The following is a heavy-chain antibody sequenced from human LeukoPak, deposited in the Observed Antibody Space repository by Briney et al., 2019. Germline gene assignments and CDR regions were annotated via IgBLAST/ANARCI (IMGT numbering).Heavy chain of an antibody. V-gene: IGHV1-46*01. CDR2: INPSGGST. CDR3: ARSHTKSGYYYTFDY. CDR1: GYTFTSYY. J-gene: IGHJ4*02. Sequence: ASVKVSCKASGYTFTSYYMHWVRQAPGQGFEWMGIINPSGGSTNYAQKFQGRVTVTRDTSTSTVYMELSSPRSEDTAVYYCARSHTKSGYYYTFDYWGQGTLVSVSS. D-gene: IGHD3-22*01.